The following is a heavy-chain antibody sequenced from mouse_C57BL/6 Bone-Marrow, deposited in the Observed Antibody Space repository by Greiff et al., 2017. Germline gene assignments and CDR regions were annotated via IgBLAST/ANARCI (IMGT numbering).Heavy chain of an antibody. J-gene: IGHJ2*01. V-gene: IGHV1-52*01. CDR1: GYTFTSYW. CDR2: IDPSDSET. Sequence: QFQLQQPGAELVRPGSSVKLSCKASGYTFTSYWMHWVKQRPIQGLEWIGNIDPSDSETHYNQKFKDKATLTVDKSSSTAYMQLSSLTSEDSAVYYCARSGGYGGYWGQGTTLTVSS. CDR3: ARSGGYGGY. D-gene: IGHD2-2*01.